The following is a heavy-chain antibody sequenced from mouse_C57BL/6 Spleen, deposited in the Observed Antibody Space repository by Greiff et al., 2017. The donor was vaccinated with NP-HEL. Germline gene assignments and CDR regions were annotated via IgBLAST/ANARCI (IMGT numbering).Heavy chain of an antibody. CDR2: IDPENGDT. V-gene: IGHV14-4*01. J-gene: IGHJ3*01. CDR3: TSDSSAWFAY. CDR1: GFNIKDDY. Sequence: EVHLVEPGAELVRPGASVKLSCTASGFNIKDDYMHWVKQRPEQGLEWIGWIDPENGDTEYASKFQGKATITADTSSNTAYLQLSSLTSEDTAVYYCTSDSSAWFAYWGQGTLVTVSA. D-gene: IGHD3-2*01.